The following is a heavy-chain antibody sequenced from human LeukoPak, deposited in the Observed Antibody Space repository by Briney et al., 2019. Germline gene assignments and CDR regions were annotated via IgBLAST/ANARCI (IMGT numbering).Heavy chain of an antibody. J-gene: IGHJ4*02. Sequence: ASVKVSCKASGYTFTGYYMNWVRQAPGQGLEWMGLINHNRGGTNYEQKFQGRVTMTRDTSISTAYMELSRLRSDDTAVYYCVRGGYIYGSDYWGQGTLVTVSS. CDR3: VRGGYIYGSDY. D-gene: IGHD5-18*01. CDR1: GYTFTGYY. CDR2: INHNRGGT. V-gene: IGHV1-2*06.